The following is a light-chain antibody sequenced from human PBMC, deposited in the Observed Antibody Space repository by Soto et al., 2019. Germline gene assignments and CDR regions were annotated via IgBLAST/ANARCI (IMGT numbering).Light chain of an antibody. V-gene: IGKV1-39*01. J-gene: IGKJ1*01. CDR3: QQSYSTPWT. CDR2: AAS. Sequence: DIQMTQSPSSLSASVGDRVTITCRASQSISSYLNWYQQKPGKAPKLLIYAASSLQSGVPSRFSGSGSGTDFTLTISTLQPEVFATYSCQQSYSTPWTFGQGTKVEIK. CDR1: QSISSY.